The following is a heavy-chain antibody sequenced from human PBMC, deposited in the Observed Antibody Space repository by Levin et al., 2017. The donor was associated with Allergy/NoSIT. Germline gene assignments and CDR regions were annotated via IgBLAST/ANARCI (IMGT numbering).Heavy chain of an antibody. CDR3: ARDYISGSPNWFDP. V-gene: IGHV3-21*01. D-gene: IGHD1-26*01. Sequence: GESLKISCAASGFTFSSYSMNWVRQAPGKGLEWVSSISSSSSYIYYADSVKGRFTISRDNAKNSLYLQMNSLRAEDTAVYYCARDYISGSPNWFDPWGQGTLVTVSS. CDR1: GFTFSSYS. CDR2: ISSSSSYI. J-gene: IGHJ5*02.